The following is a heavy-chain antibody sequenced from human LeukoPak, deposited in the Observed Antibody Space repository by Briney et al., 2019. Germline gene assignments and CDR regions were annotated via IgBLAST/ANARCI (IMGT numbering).Heavy chain of an antibody. V-gene: IGHV3-30*02. Sequence: GGSLRLSCAASGFTFSSYGMHWVRQAPGKGLEWVAFIRYDGSNEYYADSVKGRFTISRDNSENTLYLQMNSLRAEDTAVYYCARGSDYDILTGYLYWGQGTLVTVSS. D-gene: IGHD3-9*01. CDR2: IRYDGSNE. CDR3: ARGSDYDILTGYLY. J-gene: IGHJ4*02. CDR1: GFTFSSYG.